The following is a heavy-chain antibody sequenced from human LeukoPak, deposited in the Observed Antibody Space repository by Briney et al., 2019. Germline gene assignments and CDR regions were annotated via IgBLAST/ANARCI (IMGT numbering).Heavy chain of an antibody. V-gene: IGHV4-38-2*02. CDR2: IYHSGST. D-gene: IGHD4-17*01. CDR3: ARDGSSGSTVTDY. CDR1: GYSISSGYY. J-gene: IGHJ4*02. Sequence: SETLSLTCTVSGYSISSGYYWGWIRQPPGKGLEWIGSIYHSGSTYYNPSLKSRVTISVDTSKNQFSLKLSSVTAADTAVYYCARDGSSGSTVTDYWGQGTLVTVSS.